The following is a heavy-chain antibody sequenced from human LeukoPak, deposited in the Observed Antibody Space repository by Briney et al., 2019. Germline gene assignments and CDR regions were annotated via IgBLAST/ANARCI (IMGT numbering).Heavy chain of an antibody. D-gene: IGHD1-26*01. CDR3: ARDYLALLGGAPYDAFDI. V-gene: IGHV3-74*01. J-gene: IGHJ3*02. CDR1: GFTFSSYW. Sequence: GGSLRPSCAASGFTFSSYWMYWVRQAPGKGLVWVSRINSDGSSTSYADSVKGRFTISRDNAKNSLYLQMNSLRAEDTAVYYCARDYLALLGGAPYDAFDIWGQGTMVTVSS. CDR2: INSDGSST.